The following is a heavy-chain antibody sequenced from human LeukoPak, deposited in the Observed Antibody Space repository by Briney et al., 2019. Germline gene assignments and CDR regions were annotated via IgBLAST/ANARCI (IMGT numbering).Heavy chain of an antibody. CDR3: ARGEDYGDTFDY. D-gene: IGHD4-17*01. Sequence: SQTLSLTCTVSGGSISSGDYYWRWIRQPPGKGLEWIGYIYYSGSTYYNPSLKSRVTISVDTSKNQFSLKLSSVTAADTAVYYCARGEDYGDTFDYWGQGTLVTVSS. J-gene: IGHJ4*02. CDR2: IYYSGST. V-gene: IGHV4-30-4*01. CDR1: GGSISSGDYY.